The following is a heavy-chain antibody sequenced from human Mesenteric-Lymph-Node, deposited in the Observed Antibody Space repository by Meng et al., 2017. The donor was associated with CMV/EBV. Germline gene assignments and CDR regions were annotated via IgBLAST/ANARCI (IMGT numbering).Heavy chain of an antibody. Sequence: GESLKISCAASGFTFISYWMSWVRQAPGKGLEWVANIKQDGSEKYYVDSVKGRFTISRDNAKNSLYLQMNSLRAEDTAVYYCARTYPKGLYGMDVWGQGTTVTVSS. V-gene: IGHV3-7*01. CDR3: ARTYPKGLYGMDV. CDR2: IKQDGSEK. J-gene: IGHJ6*02. CDR1: GFTFISYW.